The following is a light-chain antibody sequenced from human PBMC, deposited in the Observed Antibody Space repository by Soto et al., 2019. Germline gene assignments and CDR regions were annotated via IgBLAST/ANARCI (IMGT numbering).Light chain of an antibody. CDR3: QQYGSSGT. J-gene: IGKJ1*01. CDR1: QSVSNNY. CDR2: GAS. V-gene: IGKV3-20*01. Sequence: EIVLTQSPGTLSLSPGERATLSCRASQSVSNNYLAWYQQKPGQAPRLLLYGASNRATGIPDRFSGSGCGTDFTLTLSILEPEDFAVYYCQQYGSSGTFGQGTKVEIK.